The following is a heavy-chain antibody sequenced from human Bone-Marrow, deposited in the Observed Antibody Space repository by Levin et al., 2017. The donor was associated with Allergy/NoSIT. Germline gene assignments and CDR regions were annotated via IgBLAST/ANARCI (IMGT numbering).Heavy chain of an antibody. V-gene: IGHV3-53*01. CDR1: GFTISSNY. CDR3: ARYYSDSSGYYYRGMDV. J-gene: IGHJ6*02. CDR2: IFRGGAT. D-gene: IGHD3-22*01. Sequence: GGSLRLSCAASGFTISSNYMSWVRQAPGKGLEWLSVIFRGGATYYADTAKGRFTISRDNSKNTLYLQMNSLRAEDTAVYYCARYYSDSSGYYYRGMDVWGQGTTVAVSS.